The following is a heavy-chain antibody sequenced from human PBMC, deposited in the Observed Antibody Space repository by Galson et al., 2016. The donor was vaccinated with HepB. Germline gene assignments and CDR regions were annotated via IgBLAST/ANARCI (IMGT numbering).Heavy chain of an antibody. D-gene: IGHD2-2*01. Sequence: SVKVSCKVSGFTFSSSAIQWVRQARGQRLEWIGWIVVGSGNADYAEKLQQRAAITRARSTNTAHMVLTSLTSEDTAVYYCAAALSSCTSTFCYWPLSHWGQGTLVTASS. CDR3: AAALSSCTSTFCYWPLSH. CDR1: GFTFSSSA. CDR2: IVVGSGNA. J-gene: IGHJ4*02. V-gene: IGHV1-58*02.